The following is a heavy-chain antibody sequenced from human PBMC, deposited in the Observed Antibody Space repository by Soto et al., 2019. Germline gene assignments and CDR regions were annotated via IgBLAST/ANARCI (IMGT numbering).Heavy chain of an antibody. Sequence: NPSETLSLTCTVSGGSISSYYWSWIRQPPGKGLEWIGYIYYSGSTNYNPSLKSRVTMSIDTSKNQFSLKLSSVTAADTAVYYCASNGYDYPNWFDPWGQGTLVTVSS. D-gene: IGHD3-22*01. J-gene: IGHJ5*02. CDR3: ASNGYDYPNWFDP. V-gene: IGHV4-59*01. CDR1: GGSISSYY. CDR2: IYYSGST.